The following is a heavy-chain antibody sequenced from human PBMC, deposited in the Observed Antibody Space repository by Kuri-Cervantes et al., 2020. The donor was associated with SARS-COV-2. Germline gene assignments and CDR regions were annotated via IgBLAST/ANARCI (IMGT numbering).Heavy chain of an antibody. D-gene: IGHD3-22*01. Sequence: GSLRLSCTVSGGSISSSSYYWGWIRQPPGKGLEWIGSIYYSGSTNYNPPLKSRVTMSVDTSKNQFSLKLSSVTAADTAVYYCARGKAEITMIVVVITSGAYYFDYWGQGTLVTVSS. CDR3: ARGKAEITMIVVVITSGAYYFDY. V-gene: IGHV4-39*07. J-gene: IGHJ4*02. CDR2: IYYSGST. CDR1: GGSISSSSYY.